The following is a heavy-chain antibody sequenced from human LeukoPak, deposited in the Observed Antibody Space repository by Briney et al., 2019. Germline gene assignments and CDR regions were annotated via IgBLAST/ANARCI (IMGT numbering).Heavy chain of an antibody. D-gene: IGHD4-23*01. CDR2: ISSATSTI. V-gene: IGHV3-48*04. Sequence: GGSLRLSCAASGFTFSSTGMNWVRRAPGKGLEWVSYISSATSTIYYADSVKGRFTISRDNAKNSLYLQMNSLRAEDTAVYYCARDVTYYGGDWFDPWGQGTLVTVSS. CDR1: GFTFSSTG. CDR3: ARDVTYYGGDWFDP. J-gene: IGHJ5*02.